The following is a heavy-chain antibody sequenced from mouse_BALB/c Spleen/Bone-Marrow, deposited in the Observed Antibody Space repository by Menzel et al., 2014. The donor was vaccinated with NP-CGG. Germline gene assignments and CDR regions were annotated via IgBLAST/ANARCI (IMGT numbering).Heavy chain of an antibody. CDR1: GYSITSDYA. J-gene: IGHJ1*01. Sequence: DVHLVESGPGLVKPSQSLSLTCTVTGYSITSDYAWNWIRQFPGNKLEWMGYISYSGSTSYNPSLKSRISITRDTTKNQFFLQLNSVTTEDTATYSCAGNYWYFDVWGAGTTVTVSS. V-gene: IGHV3-2*02. CDR2: ISYSGST. CDR3: AGNYWYFDV. D-gene: IGHD2-1*01.